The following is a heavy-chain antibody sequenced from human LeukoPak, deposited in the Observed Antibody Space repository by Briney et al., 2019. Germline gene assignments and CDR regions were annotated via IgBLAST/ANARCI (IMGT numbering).Heavy chain of an antibody. Sequence: PSETLSLTCTVSGGSISSYYWSWIRQPAGKGLESIGHISTSGSTNYNPSLKSRVTISVDTSKNQFSLKLSSVTAADTAVYYCARPRPLLWFGEFIYWGQGTLVTVSS. J-gene: IGHJ4*02. CDR1: GGSISSYY. V-gene: IGHV4-4*07. CDR3: ARPRPLLWFGEFIY. CDR2: ISTSGST. D-gene: IGHD3-10*01.